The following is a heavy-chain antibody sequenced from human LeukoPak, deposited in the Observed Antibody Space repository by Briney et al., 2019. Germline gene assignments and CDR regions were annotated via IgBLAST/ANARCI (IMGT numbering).Heavy chain of an antibody. CDR2: IHYSGST. D-gene: IGHD4-17*01. J-gene: IGHJ3*02. CDR3: ARDYGDYVGAFDI. Sequence: PSETLSLTCTVSGGSISSYYWNWIRQPPGKGLEWIGLIHYSGSTNYNPSLKSRLTMSVDTSKNQFSLKLSSVTAADTAVYYCARDYGDYVGAFDIWGQGTMVTVSP. V-gene: IGHV4-59*12. CDR1: GGSISSYY.